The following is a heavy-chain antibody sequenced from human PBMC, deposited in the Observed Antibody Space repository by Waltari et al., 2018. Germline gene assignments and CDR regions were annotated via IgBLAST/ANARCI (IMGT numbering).Heavy chain of an antibody. J-gene: IGHJ4*02. V-gene: IGHV3-74*01. D-gene: IGHD4-4*01. CDR1: GFTFSNYW. CDR3: TRGEINYSRFDY. Sequence: EVQLVESGGDLVQPGGSLRLSCAASGFTFSNYWMHWVRQAQGKGLAWVSRINVDGRSTVYANAVAGRFTISRDNAKNTVYLEMSGLRAEDTAVYYCTRGEINYSRFDYWCQGSLVTVSS. CDR2: INVDGRST.